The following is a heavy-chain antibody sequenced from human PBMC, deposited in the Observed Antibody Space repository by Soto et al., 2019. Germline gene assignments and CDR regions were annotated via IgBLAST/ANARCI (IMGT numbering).Heavy chain of an antibody. CDR3: VRDLDGSGSYYTDY. D-gene: IGHD3-10*01. CDR1: GYNFINYG. Sequence: QVHLVQSGVEVKKPGASVKVSCTASGYNFINYGITWVRQAPGQGREWMGWIRVHKGNTNYAQKFQGRVTMSTDTSTSTAYMELRSLRPDDTAVYYCVRDLDGSGSYYTDYWGPGTLVIVSS. CDR2: IRVHKGNT. V-gene: IGHV1-18*01. J-gene: IGHJ4*02.